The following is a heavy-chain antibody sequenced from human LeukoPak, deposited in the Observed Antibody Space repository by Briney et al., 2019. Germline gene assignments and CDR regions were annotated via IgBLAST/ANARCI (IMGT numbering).Heavy chain of an antibody. CDR1: GFTFSSYS. D-gene: IGHD3-9*01. J-gene: IGHJ4*02. CDR2: ISSSSSTI. Sequence: GGSLRLSCAASGFTFSSYSMNWVRQAPGKGLEWVAYISSSSSTIFYADSVKGRFTISRDNAKNTLYLQMNSLRAEDTAVYYCARAMFDWLFEDLEIGVSFDYWGQGTLVTVSS. CDR3: ARAMFDWLFEDLEIGVSFDY. V-gene: IGHV3-48*01.